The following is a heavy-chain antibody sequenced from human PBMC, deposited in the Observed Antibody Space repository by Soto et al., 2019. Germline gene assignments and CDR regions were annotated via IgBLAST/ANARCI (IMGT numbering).Heavy chain of an antibody. Sequence: EVQLVESGGGLVKPGGSLRLSCAASGFNFSTYSLNWVRQAPGKGLEWVSSISSSATYIDYADSVKCRFTISRDNAKSSLYLQMNSLRAEDTGVYYCERYGYYYHSSAYSGYWGQGTPVTVS. V-gene: IGHV3-21*06. CDR3: ERYGYYYHSSAYSGY. CDR2: ISSSATYI. D-gene: IGHD3-22*01. CDR1: GFNFSTYS. J-gene: IGHJ4*02.